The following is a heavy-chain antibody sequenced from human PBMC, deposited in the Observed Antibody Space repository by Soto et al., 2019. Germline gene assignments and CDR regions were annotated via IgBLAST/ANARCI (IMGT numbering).Heavy chain of an antibody. Sequence: SETLSLTCAVYGGSFSGYYWSWIRQPPGKGLEWIGEINHSGSTNYNPSLKSRVTISVDTSKNQFSLKLSSVSAADTAVYYCAGQNDSSGPLDQYWGQGTLVTVSS. CDR1: GGSFSGYY. V-gene: IGHV4-34*01. CDR3: AGQNDSSGPLDQY. CDR2: INHSGST. D-gene: IGHD3-22*01. J-gene: IGHJ4*02.